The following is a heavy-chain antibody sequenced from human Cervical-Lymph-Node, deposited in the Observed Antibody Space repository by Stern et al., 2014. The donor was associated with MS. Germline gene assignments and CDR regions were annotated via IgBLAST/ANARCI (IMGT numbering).Heavy chain of an antibody. CDR2: ILADESKK. CDR1: GFTFSSYG. Sequence: VQLVESGGGVVQPGTSLRLSCAASGFTFSSYGMHWVRQAPGKGLEWAGVILADESKKYYSDSVQGRFTISRDDAKSRLYLQMSSLRAEDTAVYYCARDRCSGGTCPDAYWGQGTMVTVSS. CDR3: ARDRCSGGTCPDAY. D-gene: IGHD2-15*01. V-gene: IGHV3-33*01. J-gene: IGHJ4*02.